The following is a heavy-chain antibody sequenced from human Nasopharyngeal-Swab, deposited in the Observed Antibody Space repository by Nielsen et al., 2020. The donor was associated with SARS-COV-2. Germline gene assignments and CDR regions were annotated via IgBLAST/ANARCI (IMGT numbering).Heavy chain of an antibody. Sequence: GESLKISCAASGFTFNQWWMHWVRQAPGKGLVWVSFIKSDGGSTDYADSVKGRFTISRDNAKNTLYLQVNSLRAEDTAVYYCARGGAGAIDYWGQGTLVTVSS. CDR3: ARGGAGAIDY. D-gene: IGHD1-26*01. J-gene: IGHJ4*02. CDR2: IKSDGGST. V-gene: IGHV3-74*01. CDR1: GFTFNQWW.